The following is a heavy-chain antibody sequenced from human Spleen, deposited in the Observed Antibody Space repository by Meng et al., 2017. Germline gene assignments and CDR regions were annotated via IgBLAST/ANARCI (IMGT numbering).Heavy chain of an antibody. D-gene: IGHD3-10*01. CDR3: ARANPMVRGPGDYYYTMDV. J-gene: IGHJ6*02. CDR1: GGSFSAYY. CDR2: INHRGST. Sequence: SETLSLTCAVYGGSFSAYYWTWIRQPPGKGLEWIGEINHRGSTNYNPSLKSRVTISVDTSKNQFSLRLISVTAADTAIYYCARANPMVRGPGDYYYTMDVWGQGTMVTVSS. V-gene: IGHV4-34*01.